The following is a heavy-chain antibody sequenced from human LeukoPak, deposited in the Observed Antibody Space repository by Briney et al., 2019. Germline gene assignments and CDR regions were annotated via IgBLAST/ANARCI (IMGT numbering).Heavy chain of an antibody. CDR1: GYTFTSYG. V-gene: IGHV1-2*02. D-gene: IGHD2-15*01. CDR2: INPNSGGT. Sequence: ASVKVSCKASGYTFTSYGISWVRQAPGQGLEWMGWINPNSGGTNYAQKFQGRVTMTRDTSISTAYMELSRLRSDDTAVYYCARTDSVDIVVVVAAAPFDYWGQGTLVTVSS. CDR3: ARTDSVDIVVVVAAAPFDY. J-gene: IGHJ4*02.